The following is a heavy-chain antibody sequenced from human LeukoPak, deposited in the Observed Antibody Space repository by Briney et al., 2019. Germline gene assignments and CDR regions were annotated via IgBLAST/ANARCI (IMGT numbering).Heavy chain of an antibody. Sequence: PGGSLRLSCAGSGFTFSNYAMSWVRQAPGKGLEWVSATTGTGGGTFYTDSVKGRFIISRDNAKKTLYLQMNSLRAEDTAVYYCAKWGGDSSGWYEFDDWGQGTLVTVSS. D-gene: IGHD6-19*01. V-gene: IGHV3-23*01. CDR3: AKWGGDSSGWYEFDD. CDR2: TTGTGGGT. CDR1: GFTFSNYA. J-gene: IGHJ4*02.